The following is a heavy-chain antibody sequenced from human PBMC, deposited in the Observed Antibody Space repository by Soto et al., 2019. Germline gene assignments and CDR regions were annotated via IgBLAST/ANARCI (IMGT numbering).Heavy chain of an antibody. Sequence: SVKVSCKASGGTFSSYAISWVRQAPGQGLEWMGGIIPIFGTANYAQKFQGRVTITADESTSTAYMELSSLRSEDTAVYYCARGGRYFGWSTYYYYGMDVWGQGTTVTVSS. CDR3: ARGGRYFGWSTYYYYGMDV. V-gene: IGHV1-69*13. CDR2: IIPIFGTA. D-gene: IGHD3-9*01. J-gene: IGHJ6*02. CDR1: GGTFSSYA.